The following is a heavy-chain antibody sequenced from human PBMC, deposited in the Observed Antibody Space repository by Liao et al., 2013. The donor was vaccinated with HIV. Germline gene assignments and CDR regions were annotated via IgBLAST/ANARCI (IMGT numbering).Heavy chain of an antibody. V-gene: IGHV4-4*07. D-gene: IGHD3-22*01. CDR3: ARDGAYYYDSSGHFDC. Sequence: QLQLQESGPGLVKPSETLSLTCTVSGGSISSYYWSWLRQPAGKGLEWIGRIYTSGSTNYNPSLKSRVTMSVDTSKNQFFLKLSSVTAADTAVYYCARDGAYYYDSSGHFDCWGQGTLVTVSS. CDR2: IYTSGST. CDR1: GGSISSYY. J-gene: IGHJ4*02.